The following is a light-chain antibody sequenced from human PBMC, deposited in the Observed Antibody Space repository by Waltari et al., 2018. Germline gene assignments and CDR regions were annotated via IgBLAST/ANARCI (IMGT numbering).Light chain of an antibody. V-gene: IGKV1-9*01. J-gene: IGKJ5*01. CDR1: QAISSY. Sequence: DIHLTQSPSFLSASVGDRVTFTCRDSQAISSYLAWYQQKPGNAPKLLIYAASTLQSGVPSRFSGSGSGTEFTLTISSLQPEDFATYYCQLLNNYPPITFGQGTRLEI. CDR2: AAS. CDR3: QLLNNYPPIT.